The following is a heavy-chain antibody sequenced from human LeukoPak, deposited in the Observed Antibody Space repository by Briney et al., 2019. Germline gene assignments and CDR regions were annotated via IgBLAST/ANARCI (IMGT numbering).Heavy chain of an antibody. D-gene: IGHD2-15*01. Sequence: GGSLRLSCAASGFTFSSYAMSWVGQSPGKGREGGSAISGSGVSRYYADSVKGRFTISRDNSKNTLYLQMNSLRAEDTAVYYCAKVSIAPGDYWGQGTLVTVSS. CDR1: GFTFSSYA. V-gene: IGHV3-23*01. CDR2: ISGSGVSR. CDR3: AKVSIAPGDY. J-gene: IGHJ4*02.